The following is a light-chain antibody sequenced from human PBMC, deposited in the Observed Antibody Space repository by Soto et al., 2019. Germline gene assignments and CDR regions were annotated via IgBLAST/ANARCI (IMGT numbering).Light chain of an antibody. Sequence: QSVLTQPASVSGSPGQSITISCTGTSSDVGGYNYVSWYQQHPGKAPKFMIYDVSNRPSGVSTRFSGSKSGNSASLTISGLQSEDEADYYCAAWDDSLNAVVFGGGTQLTVL. CDR3: AAWDDSLNAVV. CDR1: SSDVGGYNY. V-gene: IGLV2-14*01. J-gene: IGLJ2*01. CDR2: DVS.